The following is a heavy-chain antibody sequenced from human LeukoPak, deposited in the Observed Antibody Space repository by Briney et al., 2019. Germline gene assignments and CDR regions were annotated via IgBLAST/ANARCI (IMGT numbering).Heavy chain of an antibody. V-gene: IGHV3-48*03. J-gene: IGHJ3*02. CDR3: ARDRDVDYGNDGFDI. CDR1: GFSFSTYE. Sequence: GGSLSLSCAASGFSFSTYEFHWVRHAPGQGLEWVSYISAGGQTIYYADSVRGRFTISRYNAKNSLYLQMNSLGAEDTAVYHCARDRDVDYGNDGFDIWGQGTTVTVSS. CDR2: ISAGGQTI. D-gene: IGHD4/OR15-4a*01.